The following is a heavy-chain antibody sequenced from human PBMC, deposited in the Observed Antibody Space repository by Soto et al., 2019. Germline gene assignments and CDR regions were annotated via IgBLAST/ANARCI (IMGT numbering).Heavy chain of an antibody. Sequence: EVQLLESGGDLVQPGGSLRLSCAASGFTFNDYALTWVRQVPGKGLEWVSSLSSRGFSTHYAESVKGRFTISRDNIKNTVYLQMNSLRAEDTAVYYCARDRAVYCSNGICLAAFDIWVQGTLVTVSS. CDR3: ARDRAVYCSNGICLAAFDI. CDR1: GFTFNDYA. CDR2: LSSRGFST. D-gene: IGHD2-8*01. V-gene: IGHV3-23*01. J-gene: IGHJ3*02.